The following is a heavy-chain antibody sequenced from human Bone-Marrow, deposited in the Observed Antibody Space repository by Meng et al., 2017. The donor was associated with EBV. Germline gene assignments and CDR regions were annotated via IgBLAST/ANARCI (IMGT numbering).Heavy chain of an antibody. CDR2: INHSGST. CDR3: ARGRSRLLLELARITHPYFDY. V-gene: IGHV4-4*02. Sequence: VTLVGSGGGLVKPGGSLRLSCAASGPFTFSNYGMSWVRQAPGKGLEWIGEINHSGSTNYNPSLKSRVTISVDTSKNQFSLKMRSVTAADTAVYYCARGRSRLLLELARITHPYFDYWGQGALVTVSS. CDR1: GPFTFSNYG. J-gene: IGHJ4*02. D-gene: IGHD5-24*01.